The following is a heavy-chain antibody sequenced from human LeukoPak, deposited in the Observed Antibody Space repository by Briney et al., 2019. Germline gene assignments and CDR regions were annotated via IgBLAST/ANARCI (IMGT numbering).Heavy chain of an antibody. D-gene: IGHD4-23*01. CDR1: LDSTTSNF. CDR2: INRSGSP. CDR3: ARHGEGYDYGGKDHAHVDY. Sequence: SETLSLTCTVSLDSTTSNFWSWVRQPPGKDLEWIGEINRSGSPNYNPSLQSRVTISIDRSRNQIALELSSVTAADTAVYYCARHGEGYDYGGKDHAHVDYWGQGTLVTVSS. J-gene: IGHJ4*02. V-gene: IGHV4-4*02.